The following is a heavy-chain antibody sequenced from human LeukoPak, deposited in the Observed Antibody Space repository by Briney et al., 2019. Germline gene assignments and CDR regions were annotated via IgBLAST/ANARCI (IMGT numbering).Heavy chain of an antibody. CDR3: AIHPSDSSGYFSN. D-gene: IGHD3-22*01. CDR1: GYTFSSCA. Sequence: ASVKVSCKASGYTFSSCAINWVRQAPGQGLEYMGWIDTKTGKPTYAQGFTGRFVFSLDTSVSTAYLQISSLKAEDTAVYYCAIHPSDSSGYFSNWGQGALVTVSS. J-gene: IGHJ4*02. V-gene: IGHV7-4-1*02. CDR2: IDTKTGKP.